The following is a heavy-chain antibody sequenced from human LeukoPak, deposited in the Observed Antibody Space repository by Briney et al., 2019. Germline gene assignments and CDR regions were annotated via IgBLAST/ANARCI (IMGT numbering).Heavy chain of an antibody. CDR3: ARSRGASGYYWVDY. D-gene: IGHD3-22*01. Sequence: TGGSLRLSCAASGFTFRSYAIHWVRQAPGKGLGWVALISSDGRKTYYADSVRGRFTLSRDNSKNTLFLQMNSLRDEDTAVYYCARSRGASGYYWVDYWGQGTLVTVSS. J-gene: IGHJ4*02. CDR1: GFTFRSYA. V-gene: IGHV3-30*04. CDR2: ISSDGRKT.